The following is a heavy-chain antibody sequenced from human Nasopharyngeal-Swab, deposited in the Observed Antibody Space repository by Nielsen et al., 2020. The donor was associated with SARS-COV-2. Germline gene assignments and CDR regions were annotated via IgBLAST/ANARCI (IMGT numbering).Heavy chain of an antibody. CDR1: GGSFSGYY. CDR3: ARGPLPRYCSGGSCYSRYYYYMDV. D-gene: IGHD2-15*01. Sequence: SETLSLTCAVYGGSFSGYYWSWIRQPPGKGLEWIGEINHSGSTNYNPSLKSRVTISVDTSKNQFSLKPSSVTAADTAVYYCARGPLPRYCSGGSCYSRYYYYMDVWGKGTTVTVSS. J-gene: IGHJ6*03. V-gene: IGHV4-34*01. CDR2: INHSGST.